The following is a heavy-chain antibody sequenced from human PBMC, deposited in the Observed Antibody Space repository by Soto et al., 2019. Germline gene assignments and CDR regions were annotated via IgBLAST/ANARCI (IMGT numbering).Heavy chain of an antibody. J-gene: IGHJ3*02. V-gene: IGHV5-10-1*01. Sequence: LGESLKISCKGSGYSFTSYWISWVRQMPGKGLEWMGRIDPSDSYTNYSPSFQGHVTISADKSISTAYLQWSSLKASDTAMYYCASRLNWNDDAFDIWGQGTMVTVSS. CDR3: ASRLNWNDDAFDI. CDR2: IDPSDSYT. CDR1: GYSFTSYW. D-gene: IGHD1-1*01.